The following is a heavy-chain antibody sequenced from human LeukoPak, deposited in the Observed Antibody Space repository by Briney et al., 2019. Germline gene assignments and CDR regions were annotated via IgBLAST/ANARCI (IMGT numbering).Heavy chain of an antibody. J-gene: IGHJ6*03. CDR3: ARGYYDILTGFYYYYMDV. Sequence: SETLSLTCTVSGGSISSGGYYWSWIRQPPGKGLEWIGYIYHSGSTYYNPSLKSRVTISVDRSKNQFSLKLSSVTAADTAVYYCARGYYDILTGFYYYYMDVWGKGTTVTVSS. V-gene: IGHV4-30-2*01. CDR2: IYHSGST. D-gene: IGHD3-9*01. CDR1: GGSISSGGYY.